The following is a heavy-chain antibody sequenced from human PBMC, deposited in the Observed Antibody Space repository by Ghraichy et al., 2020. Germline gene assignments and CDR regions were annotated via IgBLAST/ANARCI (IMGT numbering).Heavy chain of an antibody. Sequence: ASVKVSCKASGYTFTSYAMHWVRQAPGQRLEWMGWINAGNGNTKYSQKFQGRVTITRDTSASTAYMELSSLRSEDTAIYYCARPYSGSYPGAGMDVWGQGTTVTVSS. V-gene: IGHV1-3*01. CDR3: ARPYSGSYPGAGMDV. CDR2: INAGNGNT. D-gene: IGHD1-26*01. J-gene: IGHJ6*02. CDR1: GYTFTSYA.